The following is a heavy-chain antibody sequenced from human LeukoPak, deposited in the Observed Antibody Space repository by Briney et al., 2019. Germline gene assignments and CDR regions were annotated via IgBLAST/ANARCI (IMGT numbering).Heavy chain of an antibody. D-gene: IGHD3-22*01. V-gene: IGHV3-30*02. J-gene: IGHJ6*03. CDR2: IRYDGSDK. CDR3: AKGSYYCCDKCPQYYYYMDV. Sequence: PGGFLRFPXAASGFTFSRHGMHWVRQAPGKGLEWVAFIRYDGSDKYYADSVKDRFTISRDNSENTLYLQMNSLRPEDTAVYYCAKGSYYCCDKCPQYYYYMDVWGKGTTVIVSS. CDR1: GFTFSRHG.